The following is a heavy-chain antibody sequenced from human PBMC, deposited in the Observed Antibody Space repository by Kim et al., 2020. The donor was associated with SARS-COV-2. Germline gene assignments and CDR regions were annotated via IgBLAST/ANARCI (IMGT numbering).Heavy chain of an antibody. CDR3: TRDYQSYYDILTGYYIDAFDI. J-gene: IGHJ3*02. V-gene: IGHV3-49*03. CDR1: GFTFGDYA. D-gene: IGHD3-9*01. CDR2: IRSKAYGGTT. Sequence: GGSLRLSCTASGFTFGDYAMSWFRQAPGKGLEWVGFIRSKAYGGTTEYAASVKGRFTISRDDSKSIAYLQMNSLKTEDTAVYYCTRDYQSYYDILTGYYIDAFDIWGQGTMVTVSS.